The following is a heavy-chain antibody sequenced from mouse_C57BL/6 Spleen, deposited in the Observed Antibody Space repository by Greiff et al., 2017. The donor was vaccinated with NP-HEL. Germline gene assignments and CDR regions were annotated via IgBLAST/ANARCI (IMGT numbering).Heavy chain of an antibody. CDR2: IYPGDGDT. D-gene: IGHD2-10*02. Sequence: VQLQQSGPELVKPGASVKISCKASGYAFSSSWMNWVKQRPGKGLEWIGRIYPGDGDTNYNGKFKGKATLTADKSSSTAYMQLSSLTSEDSAVYFCAREGAYGNGYYFDYWGQGTTLTVSS. V-gene: IGHV1-82*01. CDR1: GYAFSSSW. J-gene: IGHJ2*01. CDR3: AREGAYGNGYYFDY.